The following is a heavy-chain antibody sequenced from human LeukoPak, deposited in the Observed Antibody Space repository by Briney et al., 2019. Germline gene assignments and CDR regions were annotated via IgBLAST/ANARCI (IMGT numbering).Heavy chain of an antibody. Sequence: PGGSLRLSCAASGFTFSSYWMHWVRQAPGKGLVWVLRINSDGSSTSYADSVKGRFTISRDNAKNTLYLQMNSLRAEDTAVYYCARAGGLGIQNYYYYMDVWGKGTTVTVSS. D-gene: IGHD7-27*01. V-gene: IGHV3-74*01. J-gene: IGHJ6*03. CDR2: INSDGSST. CDR3: ARAGGLGIQNYYYYMDV. CDR1: GFTFSSYW.